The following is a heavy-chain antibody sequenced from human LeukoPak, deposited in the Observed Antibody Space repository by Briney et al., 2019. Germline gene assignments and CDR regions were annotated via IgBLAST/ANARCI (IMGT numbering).Heavy chain of an antibody. D-gene: IGHD3-10*01. Sequence: GASVKVSCKASGYTFTSYGISWVRQAPGQGLEWMGWISAYNGNTNYAQKLQGRVTMTRDMSTSTVYMELSSLRSEDTAVYYCARDITMVRGVMYYFDYWGQGTLVTVSS. CDR2: ISAYNGNT. V-gene: IGHV1-18*01. CDR3: ARDITMVRGVMYYFDY. CDR1: GYTFTSYG. J-gene: IGHJ4*02.